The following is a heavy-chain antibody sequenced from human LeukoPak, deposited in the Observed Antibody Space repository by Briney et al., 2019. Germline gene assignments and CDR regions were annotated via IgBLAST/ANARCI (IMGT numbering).Heavy chain of an antibody. CDR1: GFTFSSYG. Sequence: GGSLRLSCAASGFTFSSYGMRWVRQAPGKGLEWVSAISSNGGSTYYANSVKGRFTISRDNSKNTLYLQMGSLRAEDMAVYYCARGSRNYYDSSGYYYYWGQGTLVTVSS. CDR2: ISSNGGST. D-gene: IGHD3-22*01. J-gene: IGHJ4*02. V-gene: IGHV3-64*01. CDR3: ARGSRNYYDSSGYYYY.